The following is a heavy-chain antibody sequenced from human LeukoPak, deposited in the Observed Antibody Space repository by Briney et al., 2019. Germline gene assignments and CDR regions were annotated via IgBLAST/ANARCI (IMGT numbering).Heavy chain of an antibody. J-gene: IGHJ4*02. Sequence: GGSLRLSCAASGFTFSSYWMSWVRQAPGKGLEWVANIKQDGSEKYYVDSVKGRFTISRDNAKNSLYLQMNSLRAEDTAVYYCARISGYYPEYFDYWGQGTLVTVSS. D-gene: IGHD3-22*01. CDR2: IKQDGSEK. V-gene: IGHV3-7*01. CDR3: ARISGYYPEYFDY. CDR1: GFTFSSYW.